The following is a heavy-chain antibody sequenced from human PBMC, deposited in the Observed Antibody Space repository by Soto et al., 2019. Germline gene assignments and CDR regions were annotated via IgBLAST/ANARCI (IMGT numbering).Heavy chain of an antibody. V-gene: IGHV3-53*01. CDR1: GGPVSSNY. J-gene: IGHJ4*02. Sequence: GGSLRLSSTASGGPVSSNYMSWVRQAPGKGLEWVSVIYSGGSTYYADSVKGRFTISRDNSKNTLYLQMNSLRAEDTAVYYCAKGRIAARPIGGGPPQYYFDYWGQGTLVTVSS. CDR3: AKGRIAARPIGGGPPQYYFDY. D-gene: IGHD6-6*01. CDR2: IYSGGST.